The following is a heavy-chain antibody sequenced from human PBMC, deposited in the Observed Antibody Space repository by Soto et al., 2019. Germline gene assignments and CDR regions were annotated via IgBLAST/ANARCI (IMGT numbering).Heavy chain of an antibody. V-gene: IGHV4-59*01. CDR3: AREGYDILTGYPYDAFDI. Sequence: TSETLSLTCTVSGGSISSYYWSWIRQPPGKGLEWIGYIYYSGSTNYNPSLKSRVTISVDTSKNQFSLKLSSVTAADTAVYYCAREGYDILTGYPYDAFDIWGQGTMVTVSS. CDR2: IYYSGST. D-gene: IGHD3-9*01. J-gene: IGHJ3*02. CDR1: GGSISSYY.